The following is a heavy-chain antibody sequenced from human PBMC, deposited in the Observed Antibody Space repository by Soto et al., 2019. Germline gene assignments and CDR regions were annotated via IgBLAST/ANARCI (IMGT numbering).Heavy chain of an antibody. CDR2: IIPILGIA. J-gene: IGHJ4*02. CDR3: MNVPHY. CDR1: GGTFSSYT. Sequence: HVQLVQSGAEVKKPGSSVKVSCKASGGTFSSYTITWVRQAPGQGLEWMGRIIPILGIANYAQEFQRGVMIAADKPTGTAYMELSSLRSEDTAVYYCMNVPHYWGQGTLVTVSS. V-gene: IGHV1-69*02.